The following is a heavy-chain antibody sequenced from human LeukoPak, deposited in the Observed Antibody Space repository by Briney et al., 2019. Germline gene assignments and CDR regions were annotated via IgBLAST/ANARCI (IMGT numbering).Heavy chain of an antibody. Sequence: ASVKVSCKASGYTFTSYDINWVRQATGQGLEWMGWMNPNSGNTGYAQKFQGRVTMTRNTSISTAYMELSSLRSEDTAVYYCARVRLGYCSSTSCYGYYYYGMDVWGQGTTVTVSS. D-gene: IGHD2-2*01. V-gene: IGHV1-8*01. CDR2: MNPNSGNT. CDR3: ARVRLGYCSSTSCYGYYYYGMDV. J-gene: IGHJ6*02. CDR1: GYTFTSYD.